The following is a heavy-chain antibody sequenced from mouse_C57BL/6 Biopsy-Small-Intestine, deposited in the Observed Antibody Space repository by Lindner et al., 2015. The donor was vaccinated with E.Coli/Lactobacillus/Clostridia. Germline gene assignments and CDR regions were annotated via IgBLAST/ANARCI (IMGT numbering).Heavy chain of an antibody. CDR3: TTDSNFFPY. D-gene: IGHD2-5*01. Sequence: VQLQESGAELVRPGASVKLSCTASGFNIKDDYMHWVKQRPEQGLEWIGWIDPENGDTEYASKFQGKATITADTSSNTAYLQLSSLTSEDTAVYYCTTDSNFFPYWGQGTLVTVSA. CDR1: GFNIKDDY. V-gene: IGHV14-4*01. J-gene: IGHJ3*01. CDR2: IDPENGDT.